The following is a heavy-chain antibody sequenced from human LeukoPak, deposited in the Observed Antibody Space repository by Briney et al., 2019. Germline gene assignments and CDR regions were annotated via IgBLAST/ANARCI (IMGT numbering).Heavy chain of an antibody. J-gene: IGHJ4*02. CDR1: GFTFSSYA. CDR2: ISGSGGST. CDR3: AKDRVAMIGYYFDF. V-gene: IGHV3-23*01. Sequence: GGSLRLSCAGSGFTFSSYAMSWVRQAPGKRLEWVSAISGSGGSTYYADSVKGRFTISRDNSKNTLYLQMNSLRAEDTAVYYCAKDRVAMIGYYFDFWGQGTLVTVSS. D-gene: IGHD2-2*01.